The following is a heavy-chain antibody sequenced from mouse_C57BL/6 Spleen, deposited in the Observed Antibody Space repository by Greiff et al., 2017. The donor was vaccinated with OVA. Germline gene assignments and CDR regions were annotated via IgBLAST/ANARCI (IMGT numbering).Heavy chain of an antibody. CDR2: INPSNGGT. Sequence: VQLQQPGTELVKPGASVKLSCKASGYTFTSYWMHWVKQRPGQGLEWIGNINPSNGGTNYNEKFKSKATLTVDKSSSTAYMQLSSLTSEDSAVYYCARDSYGSSYWFAYWGQGTLVTVSA. D-gene: IGHD1-1*01. CDR3: ARDSYGSSYWFAY. J-gene: IGHJ3*01. CDR1: GYTFTSYW. V-gene: IGHV1-53*01.